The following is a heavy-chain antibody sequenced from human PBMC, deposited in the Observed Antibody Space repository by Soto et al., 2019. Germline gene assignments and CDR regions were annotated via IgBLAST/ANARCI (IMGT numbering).Heavy chain of an antibody. D-gene: IGHD5-12*01. V-gene: IGHV1-69*06. CDR3: ASDIRKGYSGFQTEYYYYYGRDV. J-gene: IGHJ6*02. CDR1: GGTFSSYA. Sequence: SVKVSCKASGGTFSSYAISWVRQAPGQGLEWMGGIIPIFGTANYAQKFQGRVTITADKSTSTAYMELSSLRSEDTAVYYCASDIRKGYSGFQTEYYYYYGRDVWGQGTTVTVSS. CDR2: IIPIFGTA.